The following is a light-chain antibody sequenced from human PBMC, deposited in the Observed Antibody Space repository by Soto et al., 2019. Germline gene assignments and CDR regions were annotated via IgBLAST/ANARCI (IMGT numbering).Light chain of an antibody. CDR1: FSNVGSTS. CDR2: NND. CDR3: ASWDDSLNTLV. Sequence: QSVLTQPPSASGTPGQRVTISCSGSFSNVGSTSVNWYQQQFPVAAPKLLIYNNDQRPSGVPDRFSSSRSGTSASLAISGLQSEDEADYYFASWDDSLNTLVFGGGTKLTVL. J-gene: IGLJ2*01. V-gene: IGLV1-44*01.